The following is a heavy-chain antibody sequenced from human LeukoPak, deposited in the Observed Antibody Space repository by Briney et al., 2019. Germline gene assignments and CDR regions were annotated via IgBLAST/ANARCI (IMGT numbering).Heavy chain of an antibody. J-gene: IGHJ4*02. CDR1: GFTFSNYG. D-gene: IGHD2-15*01. CDR2: LSSSGGST. Sequence: GGSLRLSCAASGFTFSNYGMNWVRQAPGKGLEWVSALSSSGGSTYYADSVKGRFTISRDDAENTLYLQMNSLRAEDTAVYYCAKSGLNRFDYWGQGTLVTVSS. V-gene: IGHV3-23*01. CDR3: AKSGLNRFDY.